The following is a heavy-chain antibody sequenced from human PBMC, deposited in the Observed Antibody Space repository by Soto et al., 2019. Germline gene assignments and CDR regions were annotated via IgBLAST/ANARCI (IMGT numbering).Heavy chain of an antibody. V-gene: IGHV4-34*01. D-gene: IGHD3-22*01. J-gene: IGHJ5*02. Sequence: PSETLSLTCAVYGGSFSGYYWSWIRQPPGKGLEWIGEINHSGSTNYNPSLKSRVTISVDTSKNQFSLKLSSVTAADTAVYYCARGEYYDSTGVGYNWFDPWGQGTLVTVSS. CDR3: ARGEYYDSTGVGYNWFDP. CDR2: INHSGST. CDR1: GGSFSGYY.